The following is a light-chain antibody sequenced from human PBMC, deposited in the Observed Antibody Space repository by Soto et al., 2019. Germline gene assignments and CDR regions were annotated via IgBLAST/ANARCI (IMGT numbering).Light chain of an antibody. CDR1: SRYVGGYNY. J-gene: IGLJ1*01. CDR2: DVS. Sequence: QSALTQPASVSGSPGQSITISCSGTSRYVGGYNYVSWYQQNPGTAPKLLIYDVSNRPSGVSHRFSGSKSGNTASLTISGLQAGDEADYYCSSYRSSRTYVFGTGTKVTVL. V-gene: IGLV2-14*01. CDR3: SSYRSSRTYV.